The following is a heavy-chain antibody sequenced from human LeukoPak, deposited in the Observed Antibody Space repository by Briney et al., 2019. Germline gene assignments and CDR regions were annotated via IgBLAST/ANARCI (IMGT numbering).Heavy chain of an antibody. D-gene: IGHD6-13*01. CDR2: IKSDGSRT. CDR1: GFTFSNYW. Sequence: GGSLRLSCAASGFTFSNYWMHWVRHAPGKGPVWVSRIKSDGSRTRCADSVEGRFTISRDNGKNTVYLQMNSLRAEDTAVYYCARGGDTSNWYPGYFDYWGQGALVTVSS. CDR3: ARGGDTSNWYPGYFDY. V-gene: IGHV3-74*01. J-gene: IGHJ4*02.